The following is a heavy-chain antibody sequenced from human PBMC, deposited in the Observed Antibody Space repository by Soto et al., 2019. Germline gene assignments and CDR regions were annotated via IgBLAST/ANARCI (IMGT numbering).Heavy chain of an antibody. J-gene: IGHJ5*02. D-gene: IGHD2-15*01. CDR3: ARTVGWLDP. CDR1: GDSVSSNSAA. CDR2: TYYRSKWYK. Sequence: SQTLSLTCAISGDSVSSNSAAWNWIRQSPSRGLEWLGRTYYRSKWYKEYAASVRSRITINPDTSKNQFSLQLNSVSPEDTAVYYCARTVGWLDPWGQGTRVTAPQ. V-gene: IGHV6-1*01.